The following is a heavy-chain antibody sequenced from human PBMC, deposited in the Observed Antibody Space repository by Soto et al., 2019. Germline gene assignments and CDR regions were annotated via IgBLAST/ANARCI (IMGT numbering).Heavy chain of an antibody. Sequence: AASVEVSCKASGYTFTSYGIHWGRQAPGQRLERMGWINAANGDTKYSPKFQGRVTITRDTSASTAYMELSSLRSEDTAVYYCVRRHVSATGIDWFDPWGQGTLVTV. CDR2: INAANGDT. J-gene: IGHJ5*02. CDR1: GYTFTSYG. D-gene: IGHD6-13*01. CDR3: VRRHVSATGIDWFDP. V-gene: IGHV1-3*01.